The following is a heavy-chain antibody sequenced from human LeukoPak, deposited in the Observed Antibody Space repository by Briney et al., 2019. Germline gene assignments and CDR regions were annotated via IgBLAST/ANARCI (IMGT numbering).Heavy chain of an antibody. V-gene: IGHV4-34*01. CDR3: AGYYDSSGYYDY. CDR1: GGSFSGYY. Sequence: SETLSLTCAVYGGSFSGYYWSWIRQPPGKGLEWIGEINHSGSTNYNPSLKSRVTISVDTSKNQFSLKLSSVTAADTSVYYCAGYYDSSGYYDYWGQGTLVSVSS. J-gene: IGHJ4*02. D-gene: IGHD3-22*01. CDR2: INHSGST.